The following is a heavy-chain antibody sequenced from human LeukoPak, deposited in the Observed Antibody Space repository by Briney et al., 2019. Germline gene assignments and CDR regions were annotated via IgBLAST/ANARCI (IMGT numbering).Heavy chain of an antibody. Sequence: PGGSLRLSCAASGFTFTTYGMHWVRQAPGKGLEWVVIIWYDGSDKYYADSVRGRFTISRDNSKNTLYLQMNRLRDEDTAVYYCARDQGSSHFDYWGQGTLVTVSS. J-gene: IGHJ4*02. D-gene: IGHD1-26*01. CDR3: ARDQGSSHFDY. V-gene: IGHV3-33*01. CDR2: IWYDGSDK. CDR1: GFTFTTYG.